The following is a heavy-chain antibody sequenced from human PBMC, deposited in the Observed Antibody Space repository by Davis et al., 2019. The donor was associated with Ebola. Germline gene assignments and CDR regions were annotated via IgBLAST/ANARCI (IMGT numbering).Heavy chain of an antibody. V-gene: IGHV3-48*02. CDR3: VRDYIFAFDL. J-gene: IGHJ5*02. CDR2: ITTGSNAI. Sequence: PGGSLRLSCAASGFTFSDFSMNWVRQAPGEALEWISYITTGSNAIHYADSVEGRFTVSRDNVKNSLFLQMNSLRDEDSAVYYCVRDYIFAFDLWGQGARVIVSS. CDR1: GFTFSDFS.